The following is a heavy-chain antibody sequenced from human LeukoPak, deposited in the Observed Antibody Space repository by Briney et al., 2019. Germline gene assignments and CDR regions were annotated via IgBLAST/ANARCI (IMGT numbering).Heavy chain of an antibody. CDR2: IKQDGSDK. CDR1: GFSFSNYL. Sequence: GGSLRLSCAGSGFSFSNYLMTWVRQAPGKGLGWVANIKQDGSDKYYVDSVKGRFTISRDNAKNSLYLQMNSLRAEDTAVYYCATVPAGHYFDYWGQGTLVIVSS. CDR3: ATVPAGHYFDY. V-gene: IGHV3-7*01. J-gene: IGHJ4*02. D-gene: IGHD2-2*01.